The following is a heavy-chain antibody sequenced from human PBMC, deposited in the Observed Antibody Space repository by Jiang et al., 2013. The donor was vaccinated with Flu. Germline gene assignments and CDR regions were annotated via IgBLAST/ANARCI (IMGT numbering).Heavy chain of an antibody. CDR3: ASQHWDHGSGSYYMNH. Sequence: GLVKPSETLSLSCTVSGGSIISENSYWGWIRQPPGKGLEWIGSIYYSGTTYYNPSLKSRVTISVDTSKRQFSLKLSSVTAADTAVYYCASQHWDHGSGSYYMNHWGQGTLVTVSS. V-gene: IGHV4-39*07. J-gene: IGHJ5*02. CDR1: GGSIISENSY. D-gene: IGHD3-10*01. CDR2: IYYSGTT.